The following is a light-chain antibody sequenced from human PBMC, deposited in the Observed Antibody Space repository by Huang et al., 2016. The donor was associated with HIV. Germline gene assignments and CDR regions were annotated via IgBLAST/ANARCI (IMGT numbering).Light chain of an antibody. CDR2: AAS. J-gene: IGKJ4*01. CDR1: QSISTY. CDR3: QQSYSTLLT. Sequence: DIQMTQSPSSLSASVGDRVTITCRASQSISTYLNWYQQRPGRAPKPLIYAASSLQSGVPSRFSGSGSGTDFTLTISSLQPEDFATYYCQQSYSTLLTFGGGTKVAIK. V-gene: IGKV1-39*01.